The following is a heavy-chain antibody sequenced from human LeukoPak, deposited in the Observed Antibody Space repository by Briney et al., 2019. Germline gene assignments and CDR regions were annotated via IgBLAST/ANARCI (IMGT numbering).Heavy chain of an antibody. CDR3: ASGGVYFDY. CDR2: IYTTGDT. V-gene: IGHV4-4*07. J-gene: IGHJ4*02. D-gene: IGHD1-14*01. Sequence: SETLSLTCSVSGGSISSDYWTWIRQPAGRGLEWIGRIYTTGDTNYNPSLKSRVTISVDTSKNQFSLKLSSVTAADTAVYYCASGGVYFDYWGQGTLVTVSS. CDR1: GGSISSDY.